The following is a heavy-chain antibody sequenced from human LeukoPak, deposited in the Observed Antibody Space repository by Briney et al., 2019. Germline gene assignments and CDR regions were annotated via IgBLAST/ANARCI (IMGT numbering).Heavy chain of an antibody. CDR1: GGSISSGSYF. V-gene: IGHV4-61*02. CDR2: IYTSGST. Sequence: PSETLSLTCTVSGGSISSGSYFWSWIRQPAGKGLEWIGRIYTSGSTNYNPSLKSRVTISVDTSKNQFSLKLSSVTAADTAVYYCTSDRIEVDAFDIWGQGTMVTVSS. CDR3: TSDRIEVDAFDI. D-gene: IGHD2-15*01. J-gene: IGHJ3*02.